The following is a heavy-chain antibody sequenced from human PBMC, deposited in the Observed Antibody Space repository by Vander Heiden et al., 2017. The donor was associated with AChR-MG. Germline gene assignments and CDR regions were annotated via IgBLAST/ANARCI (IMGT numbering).Heavy chain of an antibody. CDR1: GFTFSNYG. Sequence: QEQLVESGGGVVQPYYSLRLPCAASGFTFSNYGMHWVRQAPGKGLDWLGVIWYDGSNTKYGDSVKGRFTISRDNSKNLLYLQMNSLRAEDTAVYYCARVRDPGDFYYYLDVWGKGTTVTVSS. V-gene: IGHV3-33*01. CDR3: ARVRDPGDFYYYLDV. D-gene: IGHD3-10*01. J-gene: IGHJ6*03. CDR2: IWYDGSNT.